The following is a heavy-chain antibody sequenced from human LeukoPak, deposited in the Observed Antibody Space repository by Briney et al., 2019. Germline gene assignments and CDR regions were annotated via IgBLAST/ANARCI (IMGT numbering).Heavy chain of an antibody. CDR1: GFTFSSYA. V-gene: IGHV3-23*01. J-gene: IGHJ4*02. CDR3: ANNQLLAGLFDY. D-gene: IGHD6-19*01. Sequence: GGSLRRSCAASGFTFSSYAMSWVRQAPGKGLEWVSAISGSGGSTYYADSVKGRFTISRDNSKNTLYLQMNSLRAEDTAVYYCANNQLLAGLFDYWGQGTLVTVSS. CDR2: ISGSGGST.